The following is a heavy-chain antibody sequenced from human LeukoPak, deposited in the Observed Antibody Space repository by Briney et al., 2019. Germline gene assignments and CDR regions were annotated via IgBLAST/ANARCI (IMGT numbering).Heavy chain of an antibody. Sequence: VASVKVSCKVSGYTFTSYGISWVRQAPGQGLEWMGWISAYNGNTNYAQKLQGRVTMTTDTSTSTAYMELRSLRSDDTAVYYCANLFVGDYGVDDGDAFDIWGQGTMVTVSS. CDR3: ANLFVGDYGVDDGDAFDI. V-gene: IGHV1-18*01. CDR2: ISAYNGNT. D-gene: IGHD4-17*01. J-gene: IGHJ3*02. CDR1: GYTFTSYG.